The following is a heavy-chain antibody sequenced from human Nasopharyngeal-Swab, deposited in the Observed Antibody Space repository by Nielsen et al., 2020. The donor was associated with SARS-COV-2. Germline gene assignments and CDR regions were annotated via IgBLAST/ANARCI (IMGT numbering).Heavy chain of an antibody. V-gene: IGHV4-34*01. D-gene: IGHD6-6*01. CDR1: GGSFSGYY. CDR3: ARGEDSSSSTHSIRYYYYGMDV. CDR2: INHSGST. Sequence: SETLSLTCAVYGGSFSGYYWSWIRQPPGKGLEWIGEINHSGSTNYNPSLKSRVTISVDTSKNQFSLKLSSVTAADTAVYYCARGEDSSSSTHSIRYYYYGMDVWGQGTTVRLL. J-gene: IGHJ6*02.